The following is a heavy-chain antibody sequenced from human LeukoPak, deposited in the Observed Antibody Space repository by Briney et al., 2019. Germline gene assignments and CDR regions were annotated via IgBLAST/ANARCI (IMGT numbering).Heavy chain of an antibody. Sequence: ASVKVSCKASGYTFTGYYMHWVRQAPGQGLEWMGWINPNSGGTNYAQKFQGRVTMTRDTSISTAYMELSRLRSDDTAVYYCTRERGIMITFGGGEFGYWGQGTLVTVSS. CDR2: INPNSGGT. J-gene: IGHJ4*02. D-gene: IGHD3-16*01. CDR3: TRERGIMITFGGGEFGY. CDR1: GYTFTGYY. V-gene: IGHV1-2*02.